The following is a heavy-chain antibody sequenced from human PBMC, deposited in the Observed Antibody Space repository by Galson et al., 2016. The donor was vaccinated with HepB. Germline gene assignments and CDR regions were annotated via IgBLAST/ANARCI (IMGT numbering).Heavy chain of an antibody. D-gene: IGHD6-19*01. CDR3: AAAVAGNFDY. J-gene: IGHJ4*02. Sequence: SVKVSCKASGDTFHRYTVNWVRQAPGQGLEWMGGIVPIIGVPHYAQKFQGRVTISADESTSTACMELRSLRSDDTAVYYCAAAVAGNFDYWGQGILVTVSS. CDR2: IVPIIGVP. CDR1: GDTFHRYT. V-gene: IGHV1-69*10.